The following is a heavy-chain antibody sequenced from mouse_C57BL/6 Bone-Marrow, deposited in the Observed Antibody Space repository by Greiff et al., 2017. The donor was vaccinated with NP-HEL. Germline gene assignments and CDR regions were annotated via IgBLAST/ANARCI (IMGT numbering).Heavy chain of an antibody. CDR2: ISDGGSYT. Sequence: EVKLVESGGGLVKPGGSLKLSCAASGFTFSSYAMSWVRQTPEKRLEWVATISDGGSYTYYPDNVKGRFTISRDNAKNNLYLQMSHLKSEDTAMYYCAREDYGSSYGYAMDYWGQGTSVTVSS. CDR3: AREDYGSSYGYAMDY. CDR1: GFTFSSYA. D-gene: IGHD1-1*01. V-gene: IGHV5-4*01. J-gene: IGHJ4*01.